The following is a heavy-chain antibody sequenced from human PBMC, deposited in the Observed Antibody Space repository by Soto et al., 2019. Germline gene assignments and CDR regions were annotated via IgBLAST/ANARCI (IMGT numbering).Heavy chain of an antibody. CDR2: INPNSGGT. J-gene: IGHJ6*02. Sequence: ASVKVSCKASGYTFTGYYMHWVRQAPGQGLEWMGWINPNSGGTNYAQKFQGWVTMTRDTSISTAYMELSRLRSDDTAVYYCARDNCISTSCQGYYYYGMDVWGQ. D-gene: IGHD2-2*01. V-gene: IGHV1-2*04. CDR3: ARDNCISTSCQGYYYYGMDV. CDR1: GYTFTGYY.